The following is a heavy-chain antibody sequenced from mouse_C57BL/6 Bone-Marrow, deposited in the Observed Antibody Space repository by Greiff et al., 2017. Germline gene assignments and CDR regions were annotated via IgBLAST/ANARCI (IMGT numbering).Heavy chain of an antibody. V-gene: IGHV1-55*01. CDR1: GYTFTSYW. Sequence: VQLQQPGAELVKPGASVKMSCKASGYTFTSYWITWVKPRPGQGLEWIGDIYPGSGSTNYNEKFKSKATLTVDTSSSTAYMQLHSLTSEDSAVYSSARPSYSNYWYFDVWGTGTTVTVSA. CDR3: ARPSYSNYWYFDV. CDR2: IYPGSGST. D-gene: IGHD2-5*01. J-gene: IGHJ1*03.